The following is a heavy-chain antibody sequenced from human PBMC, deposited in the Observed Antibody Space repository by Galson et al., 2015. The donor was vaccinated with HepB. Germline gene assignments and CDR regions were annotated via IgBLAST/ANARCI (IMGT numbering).Heavy chain of an antibody. CDR1: GGSFSGYY. J-gene: IGHJ6*02. V-gene: IGHV4-34*01. CDR2: INHSGST. CDR3: ARVQVVTAILLASYYYGMDV. Sequence: ETLSLTCAGDGGSFSGYYWSGIRQPPGKGVGWIGEINHSGSTNYNPALKSRVTRSVDTSKNQFSLKLSSVTAADTAVYYCARVQVVTAILLASYYYGMDVWGQGPTVTVSS. D-gene: IGHD2-21*02.